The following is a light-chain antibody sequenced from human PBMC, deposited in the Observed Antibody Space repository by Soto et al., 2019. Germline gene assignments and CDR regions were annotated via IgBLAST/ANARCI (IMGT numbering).Light chain of an antibody. CDR2: GAS. CDR1: QSVSSN. V-gene: IGKV3-15*01. CDR3: QQDNNWPLI. Sequence: IGLKESRVRLSFSPGGTPTLSSRASQSVSSNLAWYQQKPGQAPRLLIYGASTRATGIPARFSGSGSGTEFTLTIRSLQSEDFAVYYCQQDNNWPLILAGGTKVDIK. J-gene: IGKJ4*01.